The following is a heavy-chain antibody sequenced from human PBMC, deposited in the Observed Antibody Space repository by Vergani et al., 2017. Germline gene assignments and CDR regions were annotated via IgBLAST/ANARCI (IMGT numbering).Heavy chain of an antibody. Sequence: QVQLQESGPGLVKPSETLSLTFTVSGGSISSHYWSWIRQPPGKGLEWIGYIYYSGSTYYNPSLKSRVTISVDTSKNQFSLKLSSVTAADTAVYYCARSFYKVPPDSSGPHPPRYWGQGTLVTVSS. CDR2: IYYSGST. V-gene: IGHV4-59*11. D-gene: IGHD3-22*01. CDR3: ARSFYKVPPDSSGPHPPRY. CDR1: GGSISSHY. J-gene: IGHJ4*02.